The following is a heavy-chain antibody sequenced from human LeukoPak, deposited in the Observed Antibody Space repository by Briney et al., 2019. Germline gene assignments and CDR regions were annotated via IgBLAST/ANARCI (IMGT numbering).Heavy chain of an antibody. V-gene: IGHV3-21*01. J-gene: IGHJ4*02. CDR1: GFTFSSYG. Sequence: PGGSLRLSCAASGFTFSSYGMHWVRQAPGKGLEWVSSITSTSNDKYYADSVKGRFTVSRDNAKNSLYLQMNSLRAEDTAVYYCARDYCIDGCPPGYWGQGTRVTVSP. D-gene: IGHD2-15*01. CDR3: ARDYCIDGCPPGY. CDR2: ITSTSNDK.